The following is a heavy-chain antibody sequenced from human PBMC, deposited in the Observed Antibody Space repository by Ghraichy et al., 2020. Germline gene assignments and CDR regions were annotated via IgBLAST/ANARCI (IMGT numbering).Heavy chain of an antibody. CDR1: GYTFTGYY. Sequence: ASVKVSCKASGYTFTGYYMHWVRQAPGQGLEWMGWINPNSGGTNYEQKFQGRVTVTRDTSISTAYMELGRLRSDDTAVYYCARDNGGNLLTYYFDYWGQGTLVTVSS. CDR3: ARDNGGNLLTYYFDY. J-gene: IGHJ4*02. D-gene: IGHD4-23*01. CDR2: INPNSGGT. V-gene: IGHV1-2*02.